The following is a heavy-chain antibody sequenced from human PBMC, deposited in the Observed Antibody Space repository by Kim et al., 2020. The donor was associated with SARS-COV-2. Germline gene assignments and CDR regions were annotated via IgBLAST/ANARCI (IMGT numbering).Heavy chain of an antibody. Sequence: GGSLRLSCAASGFTFSSYDMHWVRQATGKGLEWVSAIGTAGDTYYPGSVKGRFTISRENAKNSLYLQMNSLRAGDTAVYYCARGARFRNGGVTDLDYWGQGTLVTVSS. D-gene: IGHD2-8*02. CDR3: ARGARFRNGGVTDLDY. J-gene: IGHJ4*02. V-gene: IGHV3-13*04. CDR2: IGTAGDT. CDR1: GFTFSSYD.